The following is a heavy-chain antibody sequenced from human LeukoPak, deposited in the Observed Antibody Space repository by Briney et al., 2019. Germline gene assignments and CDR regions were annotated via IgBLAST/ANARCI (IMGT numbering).Heavy chain of an antibody. CDR1: GGSFSGYY. D-gene: IGHD2-15*01. CDR3: ASAGYCSGGSCLPYYFDY. CDR2: INHSGRT. J-gene: IGHJ4*02. V-gene: IGHV4-34*01. Sequence: SETLSLTCAVYGGSFSGYYWSWIRQPPGKGLEWIGEINHSGRTNYNPSLKSRVTISVDTSKNQFSLKLSSVTAADTAVYYCASAGYCSGGSCLPYYFDYWGQGTLVTVSS.